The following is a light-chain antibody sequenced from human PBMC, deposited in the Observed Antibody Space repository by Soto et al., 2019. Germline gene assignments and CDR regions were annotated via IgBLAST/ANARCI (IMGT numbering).Light chain of an antibody. Sequence: AIQVTQSPSSLSASVGDRVTISCRASQGIGNDLGWYQQKPGKAPKLLIYAASTLQTGVGSRFSGSGSGTDCTLTISSLQPEDFATYYCLQDYIYPWTFGQGTKVEIK. CDR2: AAS. V-gene: IGKV1-6*01. CDR3: LQDYIYPWT. J-gene: IGKJ1*01. CDR1: QGIGND.